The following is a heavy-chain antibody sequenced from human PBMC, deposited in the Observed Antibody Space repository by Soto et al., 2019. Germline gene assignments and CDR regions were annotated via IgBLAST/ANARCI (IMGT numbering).Heavy chain of an antibody. CDR2: MNPNSGNT. V-gene: IGHV1-8*01. CDR3: ARRGYSSSWYYYYYYGMDV. J-gene: IGHJ6*02. Sequence: GASVTVSCKASGYTITSYDINWVRQANGQGLEWMGWMNPNSGNTGYAQKFQGRVTMTRNTSISTAYMELSSLRSEDTAVYYCARRGYSSSWYYYYYYGMDVWGQGTTVTVSS. CDR1: GYTITSYD. D-gene: IGHD6-13*01.